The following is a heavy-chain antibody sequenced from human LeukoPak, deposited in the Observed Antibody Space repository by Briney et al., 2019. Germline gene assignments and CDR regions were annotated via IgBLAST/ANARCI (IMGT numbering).Heavy chain of an antibody. V-gene: IGHV1-69*13. J-gene: IGHJ4*02. Sequence: ASVKVSCKASGGTFSSYAISWVRRAPGQGLEWMGGIIPIFGTANYAQKFQGRVTITADESTSTAYMELSSLRSEDTAVYYCASVVCGGSCYPRVGLGYFDYWGQGTLVTVSS. D-gene: IGHD2-15*01. CDR3: ASVVCGGSCYPRVGLGYFDY. CDR2: IIPIFGTA. CDR1: GGTFSSYA.